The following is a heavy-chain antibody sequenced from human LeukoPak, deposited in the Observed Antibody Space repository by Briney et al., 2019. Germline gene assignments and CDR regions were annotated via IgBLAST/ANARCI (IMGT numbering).Heavy chain of an antibody. J-gene: IGHJ4*02. CDR1: GGSFSGYY. V-gene: IGHV4-34*01. CDR2: INHSGST. Sequence: ASETLSLTCAVYGGSFSGYYWGWIRQPPGKGLEWIGEINHSGSTNYNPSLKSRVTISVDTSKNQFSLKLSSVTAADTAVYYCARSSAGIKPPGRLSYWGQGTLVTVSS. CDR3: ARSSAGIKPPGRLSY. D-gene: IGHD1-14*01.